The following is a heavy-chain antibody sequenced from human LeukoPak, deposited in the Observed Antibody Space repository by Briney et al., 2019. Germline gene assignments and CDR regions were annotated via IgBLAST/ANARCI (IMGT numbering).Heavy chain of an antibody. CDR2: IKQDGSEK. V-gene: IGHV3-7*01. CDR1: GFTFSSYW. CDR3: ARDLGGSYYGGVY. J-gene: IGHJ4*02. D-gene: IGHD1-26*01. Sequence: GGSLRLSCAASGFTFSSYWMSWVRQAPGKGLEWVANIKQDGSEKYYVDSVKGRFTISRDNAKNSLYVQMNSLRAEDTAVYYCARDLGGSYYGGVYWGQGTLVTVSS.